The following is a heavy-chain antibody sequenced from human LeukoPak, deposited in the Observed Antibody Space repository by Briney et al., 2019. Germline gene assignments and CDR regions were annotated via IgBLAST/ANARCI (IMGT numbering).Heavy chain of an antibody. J-gene: IGHJ4*02. CDR3: ATYNSDSGVIDY. V-gene: IGHV3-7*01. CDR2: IKQDGSEK. D-gene: IGHD3-10*01. Sequence: PGGSLRLSCAASGFTFSSYWMSWVRQAPGKGLEWVANIKQDGSEKYYVDSVKGRFTISRDNDKNSLYLQMNSLRAEDTAIYYCATYNSDSGVIDYWGPGTLVTVSS. CDR1: GFTFSSYW.